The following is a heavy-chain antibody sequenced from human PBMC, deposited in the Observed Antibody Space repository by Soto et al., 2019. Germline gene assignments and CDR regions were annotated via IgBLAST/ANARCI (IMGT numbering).Heavy chain of an antibody. D-gene: IGHD3-9*01. V-gene: IGHV4-34*01. Sequence: SETLSLTCAVYGGSFSGYYWSWIRQPPGKGLEWIGEINHSGSTNYNPSLKSRVTISVDTSKNQFSLKLSSVTAADTAVYYCARGRYDILTGYYIGWGSIGYYFDYWGQGTLVTVSS. J-gene: IGHJ4*02. CDR1: GGSFSGYY. CDR3: ARGRYDILTGYYIGWGSIGYYFDY. CDR2: INHSGST.